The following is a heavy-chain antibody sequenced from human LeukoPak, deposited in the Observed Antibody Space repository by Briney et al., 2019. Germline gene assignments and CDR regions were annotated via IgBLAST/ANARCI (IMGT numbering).Heavy chain of an antibody. J-gene: IGHJ5*02. CDR2: INPSGGST. CDR1: GYTFTSYY. Sequence: ASVKVSCKASGYTFTSYYMHWVRQAPGQGLEWMGIINPSGGSTSYAQKFQGRVTMTRDTSTSTVYMELSSLRSEDTAVYYCARDPLMVVVPAAIEFDPWGQGTLVTVPS. D-gene: IGHD2-2*02. V-gene: IGHV1-46*01. CDR3: ARDPLMVVVPAAIEFDP.